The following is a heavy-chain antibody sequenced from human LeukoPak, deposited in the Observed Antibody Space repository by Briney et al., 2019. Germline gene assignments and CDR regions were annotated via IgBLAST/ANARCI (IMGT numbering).Heavy chain of an antibody. CDR3: AILRAYCGGDCYSSFDY. D-gene: IGHD2-21*02. CDR2: IYTSGST. V-gene: IGHV4-61*02. Sequence: PSETLSLTCTVSGGSISSGSYYWSWIRQPAGKGLEWIGRIYTSGSTNYNPSLKSRVTISVDTSKNQFSLKLSSVTAADTAVYYCAILRAYCGGDCYSSFDYWGQGTPVTVSS. J-gene: IGHJ4*02. CDR1: GGSISSGSYY.